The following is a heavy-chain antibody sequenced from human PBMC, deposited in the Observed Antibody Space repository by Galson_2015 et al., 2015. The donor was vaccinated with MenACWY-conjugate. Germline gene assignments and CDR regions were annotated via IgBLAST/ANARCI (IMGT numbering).Heavy chain of an antibody. V-gene: IGHV3-7*03. J-gene: IGHJ4*02. CDR1: GFTFSRYW. Sequence: SLRLSCAASGFTFSRYWMSWVRQAPGKELEWVANIKQDGSEKYYGDSVKDRFTISRDNADNSLYLQLNSLRAEDTAVYYCGTTIFGQWLIDFWGQGTLVTVSS. CDR2: IKQDGSEK. D-gene: IGHD6-19*01. CDR3: GTTIFGQWLIDF.